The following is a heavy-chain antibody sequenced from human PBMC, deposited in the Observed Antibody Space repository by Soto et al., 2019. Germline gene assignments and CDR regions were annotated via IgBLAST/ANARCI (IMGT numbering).Heavy chain of an antibody. Sequence: ASVKVSCKASGYTFTSYGISLVRQAPGQGLEWMGWISAYNGNTNYAQKLQGRVTMTTDTSTSTAYMELSSVTAADTAVYYCAKSTTMFTPTGPHNWFDPWGQGTLVTVSS. CDR1: GYTFTSYG. J-gene: IGHJ5*02. CDR2: ISAYNGNT. CDR3: AKSTTMFTPTGPHNWFDP. D-gene: IGHD3-10*02. V-gene: IGHV1-18*01.